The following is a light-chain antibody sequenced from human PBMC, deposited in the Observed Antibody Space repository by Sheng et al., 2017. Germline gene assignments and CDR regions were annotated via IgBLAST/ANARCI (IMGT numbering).Light chain of an antibody. CDR1: NIESKS. Sequence: SYELTQPPSVSVAPGKTATITCGGNNIESKSVHWYQQKPGQAPVLVVYDDYDRPSGIPERFSGSNSGNTATLTISGTQAMDEADYYCQAWDSSTVVFGGGTKLTVL. CDR2: DDY. CDR3: QAWDSSTVV. V-gene: IGLV3-21*01. J-gene: IGLJ2*01.